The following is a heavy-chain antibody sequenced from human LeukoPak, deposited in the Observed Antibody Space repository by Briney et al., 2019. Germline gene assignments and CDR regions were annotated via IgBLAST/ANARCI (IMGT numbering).Heavy chain of an antibody. Sequence: SVKVSCKASGGTFSSYAISWVRQAPGQGLEWMGRIIPILGIADYAQKFQGRVTITADKSTSTAYMELSSLRSEDTAVYYRASSYYYGSGSYYTPPEIYYYGMDVWGQGTTVTVSS. CDR1: GGTFSSYA. D-gene: IGHD3-10*01. CDR3: ASSYYYGSGSYYTPPEIYYYGMDV. V-gene: IGHV1-69*04. CDR2: IIPILGIA. J-gene: IGHJ6*02.